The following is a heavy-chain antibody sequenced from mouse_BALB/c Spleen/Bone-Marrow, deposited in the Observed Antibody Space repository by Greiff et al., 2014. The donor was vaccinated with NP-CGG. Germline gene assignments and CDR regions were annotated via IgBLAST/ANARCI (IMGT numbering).Heavy chain of an antibody. CDR2: INPSNGRT. CDR1: GYTFTTYW. Sequence: VQLQQSGAELVKPGASVKLSRRASGYTFTTYWMHWVKQRPGQGLEWIGEINPSNGRTNYNEKFKSKATLTVDKSSSTAYMQLSSLTSEDYPVYCCARDYGYDASFAWFLYWGQRPLVPGS. J-gene: IGHJ3*01. CDR3: ARDYGYDASFAWFLY. D-gene: IGHD2-14*01. V-gene: IGHV1S81*02.